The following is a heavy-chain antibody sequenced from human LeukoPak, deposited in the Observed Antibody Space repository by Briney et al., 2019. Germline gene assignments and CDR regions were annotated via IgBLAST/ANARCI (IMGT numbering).Heavy chain of an antibody. CDR3: ARRPRLGNYYDSSGYSDY. V-gene: IGHV5-51*01. Sequence: GESLKISCKGSGYSFITYWIGWVRKMPGKGLEWMGIIYPDDSDTRYSPSFQGQVTISADKSISTAYLQWSSLKASDTAMYYCARRPRLGNYYDSSGYSDYWGQGTLVTVSS. D-gene: IGHD3-22*01. J-gene: IGHJ4*02. CDR1: GYSFITYW. CDR2: IYPDDSDT.